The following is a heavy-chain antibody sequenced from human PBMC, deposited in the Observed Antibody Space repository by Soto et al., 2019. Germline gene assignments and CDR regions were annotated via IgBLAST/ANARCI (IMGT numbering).Heavy chain of an antibody. J-gene: IGHJ4*02. CDR2: ISYDGSNK. CDR1: GFTFSSYG. D-gene: IGHD3-9*01. V-gene: IGHV3-30*18. CDR3: AKDGHDILTGYYVDY. Sequence: GGSLRLSCAASGFTFSSYGMHWVRQAPGKGLEWVAVISYDGSNKYYADSVKGRFTISRDNSKNTLYLQMNSLRAEDTAVYYCAKDGHDILTGYYVDYWGQGTLVTVSS.